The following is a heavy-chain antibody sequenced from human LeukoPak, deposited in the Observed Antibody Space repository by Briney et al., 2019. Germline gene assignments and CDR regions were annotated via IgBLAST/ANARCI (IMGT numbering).Heavy chain of an antibody. CDR1: GFTLSSYW. V-gene: IGHV3-7*01. CDR2: IIQDGGVK. CDR3: ARNPPSLDY. J-gene: IGHJ4*02. Sequence: GGSLRLSCAASGFTLSSYWMSWVRQAPGKGLEWVANIIQDGGVKYYVDSVKDRFTVSRDNAKNSLYLQMNSLRAEDTAVYYCARNPPSLDYWGQGILVTVSS.